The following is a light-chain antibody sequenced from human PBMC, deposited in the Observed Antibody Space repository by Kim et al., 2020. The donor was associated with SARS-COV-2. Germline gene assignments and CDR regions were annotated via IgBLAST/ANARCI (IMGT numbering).Light chain of an antibody. J-gene: IGLJ1*01. CDR1: SSDVGGYNY. CDR3: SSYTSSSTLPFV. Sequence: QSALTQPASVSGSPGQSITISCTGTSSDVGGYNYVSWYQQSPGKAPKLMIYEVNDRPSGISNRFSGSKSGNTASLTISGLQAEDEADYYCSSYTSSSTLPFVFGTGTKVT. V-gene: IGLV2-14*01. CDR2: EVN.